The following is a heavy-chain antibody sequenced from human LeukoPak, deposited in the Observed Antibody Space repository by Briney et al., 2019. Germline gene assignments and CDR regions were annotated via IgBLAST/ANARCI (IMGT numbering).Heavy chain of an antibody. CDR2: IIPIFGTA. J-gene: IGHJ5*02. CDR3: AKNAMVGSGDSDYLNWFDP. Sequence: ASVKVSCKASGGTFSSYAISWVRQAPGQGLEWMGGIIPIFGTANYAQKFQGRVTITADESTSTAYMEVSSLRSEDTAVYYCAKNAMVGSGDSDYLNWFDPWGQGTLVTVSS. CDR1: GGTFSSYA. D-gene: IGHD3-10*01. V-gene: IGHV1-69*13.